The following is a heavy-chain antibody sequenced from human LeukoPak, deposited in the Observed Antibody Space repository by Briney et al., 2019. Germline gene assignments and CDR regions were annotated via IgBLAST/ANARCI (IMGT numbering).Heavy chain of an antibody. J-gene: IGHJ4*02. CDR2: FYNSGNS. V-gene: IGHV4-59*01. Sequence: SETLSLTRTVSVDSPCDYYRGRSRQPPGKGGEWGGYFYNSGNSTYNPPITRRVTTSSHTSKHQFSRKLNSLTTEDRAVYYCTRGAGGLIDYWGQGILVTVSS. CDR1: VDSPCDYY. D-gene: IGHD3-16*02. CDR3: TRGAGGLIDY.